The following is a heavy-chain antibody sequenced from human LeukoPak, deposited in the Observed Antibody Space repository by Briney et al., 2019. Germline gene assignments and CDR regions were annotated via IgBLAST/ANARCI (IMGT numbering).Heavy chain of an antibody. CDR3: AKALEQETVIALDS. CDR1: GFTFSTYA. J-gene: IGHJ4*02. V-gene: IGHV3-23*01. Sequence: GGSLRLSCAASGFTFSTYAMSWVRQAPGKGLEWVSAISGSGGSTYYADSVKGQFTISRDNSKNTLYLQMNSLRAEDTSIYFCAKALEQETVIALDSWGQGTLVTVSS. CDR2: ISGSGGST. D-gene: IGHD6-13*01.